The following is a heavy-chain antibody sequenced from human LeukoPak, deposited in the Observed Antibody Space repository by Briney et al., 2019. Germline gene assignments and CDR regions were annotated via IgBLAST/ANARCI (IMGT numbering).Heavy chain of an antibody. Sequence: GASLQISCQGSGYSFTNYWIGWVRQMPGKGLEWMGIIYPADSDTRYSPSFQGQVTISADKSISTAYLQWSSLKASDTAMYYCARRSQMATIDFDYWGQGTLVTVSS. CDR2: IYPADSDT. CDR3: ARRSQMATIDFDY. D-gene: IGHD5-24*01. J-gene: IGHJ4*02. CDR1: GYSFTNYW. V-gene: IGHV5-51*01.